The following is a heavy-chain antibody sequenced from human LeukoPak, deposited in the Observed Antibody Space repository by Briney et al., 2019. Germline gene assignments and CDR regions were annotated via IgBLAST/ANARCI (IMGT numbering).Heavy chain of an antibody. V-gene: IGHV3-21*01. J-gene: IGHJ6*02. Sequence: PGGSLRLSCAASGFTFSSYSMNWVRQAPGKGLEWVSSISSSSSYIYYADSVKGRFTISRDNAKNSLYLQMNSLRAEDTAVYYCARARIAAAGTRYYGMDVWGQGTTVTVSS. CDR3: ARARIAAAGTRYYGMDV. D-gene: IGHD6-13*01. CDR1: GFTFSSYS. CDR2: ISSSSSYI.